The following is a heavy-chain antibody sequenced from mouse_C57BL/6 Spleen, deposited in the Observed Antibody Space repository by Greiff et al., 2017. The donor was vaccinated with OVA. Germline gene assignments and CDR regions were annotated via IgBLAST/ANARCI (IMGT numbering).Heavy chain of an antibody. D-gene: IGHD4-1*01. CDR1: GFTFSSYA. CDR2: ISSGGDYI. V-gene: IGHV5-9-1*02. J-gene: IGHJ1*03. Sequence: EVKLVESGEGLVKPGGSLKLSCAASGFTFSSYAMSWVRQTPEKRLEWVAYISSGGDYIYYADTVKGRFTISRDNARNTLYLQMSSLKSEDTAMYYCTRDRANWDVGYFDVWGTGTTVTVSS. CDR3: TRDRANWDVGYFDV.